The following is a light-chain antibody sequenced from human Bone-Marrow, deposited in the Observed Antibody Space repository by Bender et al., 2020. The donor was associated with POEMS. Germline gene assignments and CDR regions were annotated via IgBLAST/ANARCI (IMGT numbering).Light chain of an antibody. J-gene: IGLJ3*02. Sequence: QSVLTQPPSVSAAPGQKVTISCSGRSSNLGNSYVSWYQQLPGTAPRLLIYDNAHRPSGIPDRFSGSKSGTSATLVISGLQTGDEADYYCCAYAGSGTWVFGGGTKLTVL. V-gene: IGLV1-51*01. CDR2: DNA. CDR3: CAYAGSGTWV. CDR1: SSNLGNSY.